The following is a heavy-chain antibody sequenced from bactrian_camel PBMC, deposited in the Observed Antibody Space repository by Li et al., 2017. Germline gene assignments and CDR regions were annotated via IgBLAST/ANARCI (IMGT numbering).Heavy chain of an antibody. Sequence: HVQLVESGGGLVQPGGSLRLSCAASGFTFSSYGMNWVRQAPGKGLEFAAGIGEGGTSTNYADFARGRFIISRNDRANTIHLQLNSLRTEDTAIYYCAKQDPWRRWRERGQGTQVTVS. J-gene: IGHJ4*01. V-gene: IGHV3S1*01. D-gene: IGHD4*01. CDR2: IGEGGTST. CDR3: AKQDPWRRWRE. CDR1: GFTFSSYG.